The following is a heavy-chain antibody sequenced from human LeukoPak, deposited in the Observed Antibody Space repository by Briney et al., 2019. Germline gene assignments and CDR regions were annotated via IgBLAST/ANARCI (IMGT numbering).Heavy chain of an antibody. Sequence: PGGSLRLSCAASGFTFSSYAMHWVRQAPGKGLEWVAVISYGGSNKYYADSVKGRFTISRDNSKNTLYLQMNSLRAEDTAVYYCARDRDYDILTGYPYLIDYWGQGTLVTVSS. D-gene: IGHD3-9*01. V-gene: IGHV3-30-3*01. CDR3: ARDRDYDILTGYPYLIDY. J-gene: IGHJ4*02. CDR2: ISYGGSNK. CDR1: GFTFSSYA.